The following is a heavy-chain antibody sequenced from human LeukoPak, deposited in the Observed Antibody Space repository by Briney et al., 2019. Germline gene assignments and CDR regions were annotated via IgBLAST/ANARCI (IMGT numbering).Heavy chain of an antibody. CDR3: ARHGLDSSGYSAPYYFDY. CDR2: IYYSGST. D-gene: IGHD3-22*01. CDR1: GGSISSSSYY. J-gene: IGHJ4*02. Sequence: SETLSHTCTVSGGSISSSSYYWGWIRQPPGKGLEWIGSIYYSGSTYYNPSLKSRVTISVDTSKNQFSLKLSSVTAADTAVYYCARHGLDSSGYSAPYYFDYWGQGTLVTVSS. V-gene: IGHV4-39*01.